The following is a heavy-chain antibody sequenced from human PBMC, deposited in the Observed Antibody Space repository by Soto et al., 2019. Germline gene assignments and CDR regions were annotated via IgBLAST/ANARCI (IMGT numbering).Heavy chain of an antibody. D-gene: IGHD4-17*01. Sequence: ASVKFSCKASGGTFSSYAISWVRQAPGQGLEWMGWINPNSGGTNYAQKFQGWVTMTRDTSISTAYMELSRLRSDDTAAYYCARDLHTATPTDIYYYSYGRDVRG. V-gene: IGHV1-2*04. J-gene: IGHJ6*01. CDR2: INPNSGGT. CDR3: ARDLHTATPTDIYYYSYGRDV. CDR1: GGTFSSYA.